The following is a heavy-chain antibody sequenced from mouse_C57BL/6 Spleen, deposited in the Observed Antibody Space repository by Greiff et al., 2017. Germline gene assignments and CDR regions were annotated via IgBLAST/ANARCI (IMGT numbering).Heavy chain of an antibody. CDR3: AREGDTTAYYFDY. J-gene: IGHJ2*01. V-gene: IGHV1-82*01. Sequence: VQVVESGPELVKPGASVKISCKASGYAFSSSWMNWVKQRPGKGLEWIGRIYPGDGDTNYNGKFKGKATLTADKSSSTAYMQLSSLTSEDSAVYFCAREGDTTAYYFDYWGQGTTLTVSS. CDR2: IYPGDGDT. CDR1: GYAFSSSW. D-gene: IGHD1-2*01.